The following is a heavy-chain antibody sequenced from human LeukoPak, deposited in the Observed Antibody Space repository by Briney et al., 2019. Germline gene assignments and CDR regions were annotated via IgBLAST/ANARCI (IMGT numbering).Heavy chain of an antibody. D-gene: IGHD1-1*01. CDR2: IKNDGSEK. J-gene: IGHJ4*02. Sequence: GGSLRLSCAASGFVFRNYFMSWVRQAPGKGLEWVASIKNDGSEKYYVDFVRGRYTISRDNTKNSLYLQMSSLRAEDTAVYYCAKGKRYPDYWGQGTLVTVSS. V-gene: IGHV3-7*01. CDR1: GFVFRNYF. CDR3: AKGKRYPDY.